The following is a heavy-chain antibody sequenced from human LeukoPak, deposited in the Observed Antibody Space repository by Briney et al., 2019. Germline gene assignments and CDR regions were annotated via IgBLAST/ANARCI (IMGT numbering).Heavy chain of an antibody. J-gene: IGHJ5*02. Sequence: PSQTLSLTCAISGGSISSGGYSWSWIRQPPGKGLEWIGYIYHSGSTYYNPSLKSRVTISVDTSKNQFSLKLSSVTAADTAVYYCARHGSGWPNNWFDPWGQGTLVTVSS. V-gene: IGHV4-30-2*01. CDR2: IYHSGST. CDR1: GGSISSGGYS. D-gene: IGHD6-19*01. CDR3: ARHGSGWPNNWFDP.